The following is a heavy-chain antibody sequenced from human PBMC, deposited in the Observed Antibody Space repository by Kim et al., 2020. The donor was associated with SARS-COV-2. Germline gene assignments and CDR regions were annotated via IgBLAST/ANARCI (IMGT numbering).Heavy chain of an antibody. J-gene: IGHJ5*02. Sequence: DSVKGRFTISRGNAKNSLYLQMNSLRAEDTAVYYCARELGVPAAGMWFDPWGQGTLVTVSS. V-gene: IGHV3-48*03. D-gene: IGHD2-2*01. CDR3: ARELGVPAAGMWFDP.